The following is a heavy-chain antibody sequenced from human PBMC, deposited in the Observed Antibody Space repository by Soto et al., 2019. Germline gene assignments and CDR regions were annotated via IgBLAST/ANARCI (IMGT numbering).Heavy chain of an antibody. V-gene: IGHV4-39*01. CDR1: DSSLSSSTYY. Sequence: LSLTCSVSDSSLSSSTYYWGWIRQPPGKGLEWIGSIYYSGNSYYNPPLKSRVTISVDTSKNQLSLNLTSVTAADTAVYYCARGWDFWSGYYTGGFDYWGQGTPVTVSS. J-gene: IGHJ4*02. D-gene: IGHD3-3*01. CDR3: ARGWDFWSGYYTGGFDY. CDR2: IYYSGNS.